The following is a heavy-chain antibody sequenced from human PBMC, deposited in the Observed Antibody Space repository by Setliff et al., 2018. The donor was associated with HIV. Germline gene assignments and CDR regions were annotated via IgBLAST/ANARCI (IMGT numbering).Heavy chain of an antibody. CDR2: INTAKGNT. J-gene: IGHJ4*02. D-gene: IGHD6-13*01. CDR1: GYKLTNYA. V-gene: IGHV1-3*04. CDR3: ARDDGRSWLIDY. Sequence: ASVKVSCKASGYKLTNYAVHWVRQAPGQRLEWMGWINTAKGNTIYSQKFQGRVTITRDTSASTAYMDLSSLRSEDTAVYYCARDDGRSWLIDYWGQGTLVTVSS.